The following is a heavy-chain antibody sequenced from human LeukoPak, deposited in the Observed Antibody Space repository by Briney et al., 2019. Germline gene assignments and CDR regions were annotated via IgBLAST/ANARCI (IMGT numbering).Heavy chain of an antibody. Sequence: GGSLRLSCAADGFTFKKHWMSWVRQAPGKGLEWVANIKEDGSEKYYVDSVKGRFTISRDNAKNSLYLQMNSLRAEDTAVYYCARISHWNVLAWGQGTLVTVSS. V-gene: IGHV3-7*01. CDR3: ARISHWNVLA. CDR2: IKEDGSEK. CDR1: GFTFKKHW. D-gene: IGHD1-1*01. J-gene: IGHJ5*02.